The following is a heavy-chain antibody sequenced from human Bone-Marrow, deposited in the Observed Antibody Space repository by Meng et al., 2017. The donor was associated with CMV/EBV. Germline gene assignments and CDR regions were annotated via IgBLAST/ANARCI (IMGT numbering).Heavy chain of an antibody. CDR2: ISSSSSYI. CDR1: GFTFSSYS. J-gene: IGHJ4*02. D-gene: IGHD3-10*01. Sequence: GESLKISCAASGFTFSSYSMNWVRQAPGKGLEWVSSISSSSSYIYYADSVKGRFTISRDNAKNSLYLQMNSLRDEDTAVYYCARDISRRGVRDKFDYWGQATLVTVSS. CDR3: ARDISRRGVRDKFDY. V-gene: IGHV3-21*01.